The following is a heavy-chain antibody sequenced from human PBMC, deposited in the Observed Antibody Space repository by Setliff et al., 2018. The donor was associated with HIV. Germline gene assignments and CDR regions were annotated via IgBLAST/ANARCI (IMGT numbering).Heavy chain of an antibody. J-gene: IGHJ4*02. CDR3: AKGAGFYGDYTFDY. Sequence: SETLSLTCTVSGPSINIHYWSWIRQSPGKGLEWIGYIYSTGSTNYNPSLQSRVSISMDASKNKFSLKVTSVTSADTAVYYCAKGAGFYGDYTFDYWGQGNLVTVSS. D-gene: IGHD4-17*01. CDR2: IYSTGST. CDR1: GPSINIHY. V-gene: IGHV4-59*11.